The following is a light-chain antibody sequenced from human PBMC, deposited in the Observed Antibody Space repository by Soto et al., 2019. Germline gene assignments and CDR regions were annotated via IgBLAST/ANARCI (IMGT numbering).Light chain of an antibody. CDR3: QQSYTIPDT. J-gene: IGKJ5*01. V-gene: IGKV1-39*01. CDR1: QSIGSY. Sequence: IQMTQSPSSLSASVGDRVTITCRASQSIGSYLNWYRQIPGKAPKLILFAASTLQSGVPLRFSGSGSATDFTTTIYSLQPEDFATSFCQQSYTIPDTFGQGTRLEVK. CDR2: AAS.